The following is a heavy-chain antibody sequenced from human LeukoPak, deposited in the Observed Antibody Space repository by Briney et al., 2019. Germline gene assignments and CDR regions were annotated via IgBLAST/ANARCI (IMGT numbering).Heavy chain of an antibody. V-gene: IGHV3-23*01. CDR1: GFTFSNYA. CDR2: ITNNVGTT. J-gene: IGHJ4*02. CDR3: AKDRGSGWP. D-gene: IGHD6-19*01. Sequence: PGGSLRPSCVPSGFTFSNYAMSWVRQAPGKGLDWVSGITNNVGTTYYGDSVKGRFTISRDNSKNTLYLQMNSLRADDTAVYYCAKDRGSGWPWGQGTLVTVSS.